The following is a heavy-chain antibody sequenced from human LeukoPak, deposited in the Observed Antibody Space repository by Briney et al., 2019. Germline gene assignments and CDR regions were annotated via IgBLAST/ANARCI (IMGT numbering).Heavy chain of an antibody. CDR1: GFTVSSNY. D-gene: IGHD3-22*01. V-gene: IGHV3-66*02. J-gene: IGHJ3*02. Sequence: GGSLRLSCAASGFTVSSNYMSWVRQAPGKGLEWVSVIYSGGSTYYADSVKGRFTISRDNSKNTLYLQMNSLRAEDTAVYYCARDSSGYYDSSGYGDAFDIWGQGTMVTVSS. CDR3: ARDSSGYYDSSGYGDAFDI. CDR2: IYSGGST.